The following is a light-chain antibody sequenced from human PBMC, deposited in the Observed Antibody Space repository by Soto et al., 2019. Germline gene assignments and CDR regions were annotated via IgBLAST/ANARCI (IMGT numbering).Light chain of an antibody. Sequence: AIQMTQSPSSLSASVGDRVTITCRASQGIRNDLGWYQQKPGKAPKLLIYASSRLQSWVPSRFSGSGSGTDFTLTISSLQTEDFATYYCLQDYTYPYTFGQGTKLEIK. CDR3: LQDYTYPYT. J-gene: IGKJ2*01. V-gene: IGKV1-6*01. CDR2: ASS. CDR1: QGIRND.